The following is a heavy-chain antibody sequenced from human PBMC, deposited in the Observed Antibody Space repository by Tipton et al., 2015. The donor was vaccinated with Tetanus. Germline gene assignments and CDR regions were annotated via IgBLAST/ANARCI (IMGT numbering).Heavy chain of an antibody. Sequence: SLRLSCAASGFTFSSYGMHWVRQAPGKGLEWVAVISYDGSNKYYADSVKGRFTISRDNSKNTLYLQMNSLRAEDTAVYYCAKDSVSSSWLVHWFDPWGQGTLVTVSS. D-gene: IGHD6-13*01. CDR1: GFTFSSYG. V-gene: IGHV3-30*18. CDR2: ISYDGSNK. J-gene: IGHJ5*02. CDR3: AKDSVSSSWLVHWFDP.